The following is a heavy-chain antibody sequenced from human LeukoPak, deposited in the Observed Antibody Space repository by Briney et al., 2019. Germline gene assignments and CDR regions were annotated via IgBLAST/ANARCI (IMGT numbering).Heavy chain of an antibody. CDR1: GGSVSSGSYY. J-gene: IGHJ5*02. V-gene: IGHV4-61*01. CDR3: ARFLLFLEWLPLNWFDP. Sequence: SETLSLTCTVSGGSVSSGSYYWSWIRQPPGKGLEWIGYIYYSGSTNYNPSLKSRVTISVDTSKNQFSLKLSSVTAADTAVYYCARFLLFLEWLPLNWFDPWGQGTLVTVSS. D-gene: IGHD3-3*01. CDR2: IYYSGST.